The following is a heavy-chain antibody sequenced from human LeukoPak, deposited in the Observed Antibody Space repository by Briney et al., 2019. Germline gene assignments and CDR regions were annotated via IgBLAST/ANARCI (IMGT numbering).Heavy chain of an antibody. J-gene: IGHJ5*02. CDR3: ARGPGVYLWFGELSPPPPPPWFDP. CDR1: GGSFSGYY. D-gene: IGHD3-10*01. CDR2: INHSGST. V-gene: IGHV4-34*01. Sequence: SETLSLTCAVYGGSFSGYYWSWIRQPPGKGLEWIGEINHSGSTNYNPSLKSRVTISVDTSKNQFSLKLSSVTAADTAVYYCARGPGVYLWFGELSPPPPPPWFDPWGQGTLVTVSS.